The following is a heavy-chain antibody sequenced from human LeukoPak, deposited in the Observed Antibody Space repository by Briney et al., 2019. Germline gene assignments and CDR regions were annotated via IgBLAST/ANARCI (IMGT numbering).Heavy chain of an antibody. J-gene: IGHJ4*02. D-gene: IGHD3-22*01. CDR3: ARAKVRSVARYYYDSSGPGY. CDR2: INPNSGGT. Sequence: ASVKVSCKASGYTFTGYYMHWVRQAPGQGLEWMGWINPNSGGTNYAQKFQGRATMTRDTSISTAYMELSRLRSDDTAVYYCARAKVRSVARYYYDSSGPGYWGQGTLVTVSS. CDR1: GYTFTGYY. V-gene: IGHV1-2*02.